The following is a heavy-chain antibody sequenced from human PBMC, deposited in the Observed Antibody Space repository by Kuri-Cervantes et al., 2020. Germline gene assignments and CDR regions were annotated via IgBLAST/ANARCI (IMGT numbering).Heavy chain of an antibody. J-gene: IGHJ4*02. CDR3: AALGSYLY. D-gene: IGHD3-10*01. Sequence: GESLKISCAASGFTFSSYDMHWVRQVTGKGLEWVSAIATTVDTYYSGSVKGRFTISRENAKSSMYLQMNSLRAGDTAVYYCAALGSYLYWGQGTLVTVSS. CDR1: GFTFSSYD. CDR2: IATTVDT. V-gene: IGHV3-13*01.